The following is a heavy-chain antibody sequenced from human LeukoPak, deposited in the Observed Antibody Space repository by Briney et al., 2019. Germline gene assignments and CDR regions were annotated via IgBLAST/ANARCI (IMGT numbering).Heavy chain of an antibody. CDR3: AKAGHCSGGSCEVGWFDP. Sequence: PGGSLRLSCAASGFTFSSYAMSWVRQAPGKGLEWVSAISGSGGSTYYADSVKGRFTISRDNSKNTLYLQMNSLRAEDTAVYYRAKAGHCSGGSCEVGWFDPWGQGTLVTVSS. J-gene: IGHJ5*02. V-gene: IGHV3-23*01. CDR2: ISGSGGST. CDR1: GFTFSSYA. D-gene: IGHD2-15*01.